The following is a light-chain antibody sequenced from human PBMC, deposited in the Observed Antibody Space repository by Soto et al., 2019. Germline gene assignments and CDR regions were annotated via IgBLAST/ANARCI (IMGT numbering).Light chain of an antibody. CDR3: QQYNNWPRT. J-gene: IGKJ1*01. CDR2: GAS. CDR1: QSVSSN. Sequence: EIVMTQSPATLSVSPGERATLSCRASQSVSSNLAWYQQKPGQAPRLLIYGASTSATGIPARFSGIGSGTEFTLIISSLQSEDFAVYYCQQYNNWPRTFGQGTKVDIK. V-gene: IGKV3-15*01.